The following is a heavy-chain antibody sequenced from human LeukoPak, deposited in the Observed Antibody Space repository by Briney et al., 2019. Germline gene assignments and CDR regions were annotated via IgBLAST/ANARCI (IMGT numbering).Heavy chain of an antibody. D-gene: IGHD5-18*01. Sequence: RGSLRLSCAASGFTFSSYGMHWVRQAPGKGLEWVAVISYDGSNKDYADSVKGRFTISRDNSKNTLYLQMNNLRAEGTALYYCARGYSYGDGWGQGTLVTVSS. V-gene: IGHV3-30*03. CDR3: ARGYSYGDG. CDR2: ISYDGSNK. CDR1: GFTFSSYG. J-gene: IGHJ4*02.